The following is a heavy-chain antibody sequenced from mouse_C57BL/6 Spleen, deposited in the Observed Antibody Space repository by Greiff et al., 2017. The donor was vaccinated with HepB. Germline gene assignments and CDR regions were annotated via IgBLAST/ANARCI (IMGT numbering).Heavy chain of an antibody. V-gene: IGHV1-82*01. CDR2: IYPGDGDT. Sequence: VQLQQSGPELVKPGASVKISCKASGYAFSSSWMNWVKQRPGKGLEWIGRIYPGDGDTNYNGKFKGKATLTADKSSSTAYMQLSSLTSEDSAVYICARVYGNYLAWFAYWGQGTLVTVSA. CDR1: GYAFSSSW. CDR3: ARVYGNYLAWFAY. J-gene: IGHJ3*01. D-gene: IGHD2-1*01.